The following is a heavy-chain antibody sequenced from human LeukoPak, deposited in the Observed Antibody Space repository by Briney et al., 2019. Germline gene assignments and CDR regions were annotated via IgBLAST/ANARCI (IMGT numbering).Heavy chain of an antibody. J-gene: IGHJ5*02. CDR3: AKASGYCSSTSCSIGWFDP. Sequence: GGSLRLSCAASGFTFSSYAMSWVRQAPGKGLEWVSTISGSGGSTYSADSVKGRFTISRDNSKNTLYLQMNSLRAEDTAVYYYAKASGYCSSTSCSIGWFDPWGQGTLVTVSS. D-gene: IGHD2-2*03. CDR1: GFTFSSYA. V-gene: IGHV3-23*01. CDR2: ISGSGGST.